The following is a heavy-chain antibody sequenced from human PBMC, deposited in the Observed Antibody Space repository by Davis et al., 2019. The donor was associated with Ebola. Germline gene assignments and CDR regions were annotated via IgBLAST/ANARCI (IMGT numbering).Heavy chain of an antibody. D-gene: IGHD3-10*01. J-gene: IGHJ4*02. Sequence: MPSETLSLTCAVYGESFSGYYWSWIRQPPGKGLEWIGEINHSGSTNYNPSLKSRVTISVDTSKNQFSLKLSSVTAADTAVYYCARGPLYYYGSGSYYFYWGQGTLVTVSS. V-gene: IGHV4-34*01. CDR3: ARGPLYYYGSGSYYFY. CDR2: INHSGST. CDR1: GESFSGYY.